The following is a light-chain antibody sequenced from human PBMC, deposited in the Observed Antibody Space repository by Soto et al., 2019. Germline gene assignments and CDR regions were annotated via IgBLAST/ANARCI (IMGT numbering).Light chain of an antibody. V-gene: IGLV2-14*01. CDR2: NVS. Sequence: QSALTQPASVSGSPGQSITISCTGTSSDIGGSNYVSWYQQHPGEAPKLIIYNVSNRPSGVSNRFSGSKSGNTASLTISGLQAEDEADYYCNSYTSTRTPRVFGGGTQLTV. CDR1: SSDIGGSNY. J-gene: IGLJ2*01. CDR3: NSYTSTRTPRV.